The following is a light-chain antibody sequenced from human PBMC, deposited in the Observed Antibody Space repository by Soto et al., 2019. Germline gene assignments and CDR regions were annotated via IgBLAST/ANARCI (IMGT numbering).Light chain of an antibody. CDR3: QPFRA. Sequence: EIVMTQSPATLSVSPGEGATLSCRASQSVSSKLAWCQQKPGQAPSLLIYGESTRVTGIPARFSGSGSGTEFTLTISRLEPEDFVLYYCQPFRAFGQGTRLEIK. CDR2: GES. V-gene: IGKV3-15*01. CDR1: QSVSSK. J-gene: IGKJ5*01.